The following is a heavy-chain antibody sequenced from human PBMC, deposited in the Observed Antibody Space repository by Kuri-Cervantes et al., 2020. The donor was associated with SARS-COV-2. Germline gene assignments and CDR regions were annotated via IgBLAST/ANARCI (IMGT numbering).Heavy chain of an antibody. CDR2: IYYSGST. CDR3: ARGMATEAFDY. CDR1: GGSISSYY. D-gene: IGHD5-24*01. Sequence: GSLRLSCTVSGGSISSYYWSWIRQPPGKGLEWIGYIYYSGSTNYNPSLKSRVTISVDTSKNQFSLQLNSVTPEDTAVYYCARGMATEAFDYWGQGTLVTVSS. V-gene: IGHV4-59*12. J-gene: IGHJ4*02.